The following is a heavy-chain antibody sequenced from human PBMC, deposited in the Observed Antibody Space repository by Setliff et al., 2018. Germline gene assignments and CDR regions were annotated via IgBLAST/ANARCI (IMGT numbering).Heavy chain of an antibody. CDR3: ARHVGSRGRGYNYYYYYMDV. CDR1: GGSISTYH. J-gene: IGHJ6*03. Sequence: PSETLSLTCSVSGGSISTYHWSWIRQPPEKGLEWIGSTYYNGDAYYNPSLKSRVTMSVDTSRNQFSLKLSSVTAADTAVYYCARHVGSRGRGYNYYYYYMDVWGKGTTVTVSS. V-gene: IGHV4-59*04. D-gene: IGHD3-10*01. CDR2: TYYNGDA.